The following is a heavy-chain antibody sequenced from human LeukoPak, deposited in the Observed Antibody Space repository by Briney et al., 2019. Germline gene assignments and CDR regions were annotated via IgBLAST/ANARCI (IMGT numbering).Heavy chain of an antibody. J-gene: IGHJ4*02. CDR3: ARDSDDYGDAY. CDR2: ISSSSSYI. V-gene: IGHV3-21*01. D-gene: IGHD4-17*01. Sequence: ETLSLTCTVSGGSISSSSYYWGWIRQPPGKGLEWVSSISSSSSYIYYADSVKGRFTISRDNAKNSLYLQMNSLRAEDTAVYYCARDSDDYGDAYWGQGTLVTVSS. CDR1: GGSISSSS.